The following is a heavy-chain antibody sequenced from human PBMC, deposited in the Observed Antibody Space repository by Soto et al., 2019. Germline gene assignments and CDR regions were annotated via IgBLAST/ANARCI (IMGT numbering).Heavy chain of an antibody. CDR2: IKSKTDGGTT. CDR3: TTEERITIFGVLIGSSFDY. Sequence: GGSLRLSCAASGFTFSNAWMSWVRQAPGKGLEWVGRIKSKTDGGTTDYAAPVKGRFTISRDDSKNTLYLQMNSLKTEDTAVYYCTTEERITIFGVLIGSSFDYWAKGTLVTVSS. J-gene: IGHJ4*02. V-gene: IGHV3-15*01. D-gene: IGHD3-3*01. CDR1: GFTFSNAW.